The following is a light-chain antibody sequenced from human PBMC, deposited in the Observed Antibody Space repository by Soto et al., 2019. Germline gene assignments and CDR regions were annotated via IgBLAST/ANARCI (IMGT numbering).Light chain of an antibody. V-gene: IGLV2-14*03. CDR3: SSYTTSNTRQIV. Sequence: QSALTQPASMSGSPGQSITISCAGTSGDVGGYTYVSWYQHHPGKAPKLIIYDVTNRPSGVSNPFSGSKSGNTASLTISGLQPKDEADYYCSSYTTSNTRQIVFGTGTKVTVL. J-gene: IGLJ1*01. CDR2: DVT. CDR1: SGDVGGYTY.